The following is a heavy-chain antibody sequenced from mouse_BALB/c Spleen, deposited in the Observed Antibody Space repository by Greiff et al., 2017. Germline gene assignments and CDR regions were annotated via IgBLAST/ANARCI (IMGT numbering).Heavy chain of an antibody. CDR2: ISSGGSYT. V-gene: IGHV5-6-4*01. D-gene: IGHD1-1*01. Sequence: EVHLVESGGGLVKPGGSLKLSCAASGFTFSSYTMSWVRQTPEKRLEWVATISSGGSYTYYPDSVKGRFTISRDNAKNTLYLQMSSLKSEDTAMYYCTRDYGSSYVERYWYFDVWGAGTTVTVSS. CDR3: TRDYGSSYVERYWYFDV. J-gene: IGHJ1*01. CDR1: GFTFSSYT.